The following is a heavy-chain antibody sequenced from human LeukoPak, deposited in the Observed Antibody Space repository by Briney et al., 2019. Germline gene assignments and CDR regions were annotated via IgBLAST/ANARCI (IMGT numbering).Heavy chain of an antibody. CDR1: GYTFTSYY. CDR3: AREGSTTDAFDI. Sequence: SVKVSCKASGYTFTSYYMHWVRQAPGQGLEWMGGIIPIFGTANYAQKFQGRVTITTDESTSTAYMELSSLRSEDTAVYYCAREGSTTDAFDIWGQGTMVTVSS. J-gene: IGHJ3*02. CDR2: IIPIFGTA. V-gene: IGHV1-69*05. D-gene: IGHD4-11*01.